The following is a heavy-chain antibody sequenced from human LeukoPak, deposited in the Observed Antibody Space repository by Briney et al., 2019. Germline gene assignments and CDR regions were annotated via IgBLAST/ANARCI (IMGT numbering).Heavy chain of an antibody. D-gene: IGHD3-3*01. CDR3: ARGRASFAHYDFWSGYYTCFDY. CDR2: IYYSGST. V-gene: IGHV4-61*01. Sequence: SETLSLTCTVSGGSVSSGSYYWSWIRQPPGKGLEWIGYIYYSGSTDYNPSLKSRVTISVDTSKNQFSLKLSSVTAADTAVYYCARGRASFAHYDFWSGYYTCFDYWGQGTLVTVSS. CDR1: GGSVSSGSYY. J-gene: IGHJ4*02.